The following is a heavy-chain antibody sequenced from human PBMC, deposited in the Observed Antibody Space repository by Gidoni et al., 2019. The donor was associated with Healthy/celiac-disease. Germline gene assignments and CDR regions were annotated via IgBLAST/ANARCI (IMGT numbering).Heavy chain of an antibody. V-gene: IGHV3-30*18. CDR2: ISYDGSNK. CDR3: AKSDIMITFGGVGYFDY. J-gene: IGHJ4*02. Sequence: QVQLVESGGGVVQPGRSLRLSCAASGFTCSSYGMHWVRQAPGKGLEWVACISYDGSNKYYADSVKGRFTISRDNSKNTLYLQMNSLRAEDTAVYYCAKSDIMITFGGVGYFDYWGQGTLVTVSS. CDR1: GFTCSSYG. D-gene: IGHD3-16*01.